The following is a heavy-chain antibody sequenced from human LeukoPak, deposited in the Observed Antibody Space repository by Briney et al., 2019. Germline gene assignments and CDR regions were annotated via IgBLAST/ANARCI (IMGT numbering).Heavy chain of an antibody. V-gene: IGHV1-69*13. CDR3: ARGWSCSSTSCYQPFDP. CDR1: GGTFNNYG. D-gene: IGHD2-2*01. J-gene: IGHJ5*02. CDR2: IIPSFGTA. Sequence: SVKVSCKASGGTFNNYGISWVRQAPGQGLEWMGGIIPSFGTANYAQKFQDRVTITADESTSTAYMELSSLRSEDTAVYYCARGWSCSSTSCYQPFDPWGQGTLVTVSS.